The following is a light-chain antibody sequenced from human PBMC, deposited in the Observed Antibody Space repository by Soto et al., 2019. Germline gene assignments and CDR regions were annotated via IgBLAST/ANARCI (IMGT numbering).Light chain of an antibody. V-gene: IGLV2-14*01. CDR2: EVS. Sequence: QSALTQPASESGSPGQSITISCTGTSSDVGGYNYVSWYQQHPGKAPKLMIYEVSNRPSGGSNRFSGSKSGNMASLTISGLQAEDEADYYCSSYTSSSIDYVFGTGTKLTVL. J-gene: IGLJ1*01. CDR3: SSYTSSSIDYV. CDR1: SSDVGGYNY.